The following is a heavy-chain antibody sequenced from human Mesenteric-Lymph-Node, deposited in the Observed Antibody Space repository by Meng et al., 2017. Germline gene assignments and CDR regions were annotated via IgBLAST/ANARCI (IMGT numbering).Heavy chain of an antibody. D-gene: IGHD2-8*01. CDR3: ARGGKTYASW. J-gene: IGHJ4*02. CDR2: ITSSSSFI. Sequence: GGSLRLSCAASGFTFSSYNINWVRQAPGKGLEWVSSITSSSSFIYYADSVKGRFAISRDNARNSLYLQMNSLRVEDSAVYHCARGGKTYASWWGPGTLVTVSS. CDR1: GFTFSSYN. V-gene: IGHV3-21*01.